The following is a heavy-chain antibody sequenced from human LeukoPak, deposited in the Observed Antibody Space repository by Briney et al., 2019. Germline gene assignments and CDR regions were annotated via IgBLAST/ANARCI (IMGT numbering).Heavy chain of an antibody. V-gene: IGHV3-30-3*01. D-gene: IGHD6-13*01. CDR1: GFTFSSYA. CDR3: ARDPGYSSSWYTFDY. CDR2: ISYDGSNK. J-gene: IGHJ4*02. Sequence: PGRSLRLSCAASGFTFSSYAMHWVRQAPGKGLEWVAVISYDGSNKYYADSVKGRFTISRDNSKNTLYQQMNSLRAEDTAVYYCARDPGYSSSWYTFDYWGQGTLVTVSS.